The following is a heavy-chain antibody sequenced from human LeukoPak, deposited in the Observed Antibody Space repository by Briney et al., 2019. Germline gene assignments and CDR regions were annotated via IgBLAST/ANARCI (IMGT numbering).Heavy chain of an antibody. J-gene: IGHJ3*02. V-gene: IGHV4-4*07. CDR1: GVSISSYY. CDR3: ARDRGRDSSSWYGNDAFDI. CDR2: IYTSGST. D-gene: IGHD6-13*01. Sequence: SETLSLTCTVSGVSISSYYWSWIRQPAGKGLEWIGRIYTSGSTNYNPSLRSRVTMSVDTSKNQFSLKLSSVTAADTAVYYCARDRGRDSSSWYGNDAFDIWGQGTMVTVSS.